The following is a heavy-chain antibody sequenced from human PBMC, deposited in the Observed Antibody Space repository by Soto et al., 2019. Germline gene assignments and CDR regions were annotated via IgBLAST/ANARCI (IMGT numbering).Heavy chain of an antibody. CDR3: ARVIYSNYVDY. Sequence: ASETLSLTCTVSGGSISSYYWSWIRQPPGKGLEWIGYIYYSGSTNYNPSLKSRVTISVDTSKNQFSLKLSSVTAADTAVYYCARVIYSNYVDYWGQGTLVTVSS. CDR1: GGSISSYY. V-gene: IGHV4-59*01. D-gene: IGHD4-4*01. J-gene: IGHJ4*02. CDR2: IYYSGST.